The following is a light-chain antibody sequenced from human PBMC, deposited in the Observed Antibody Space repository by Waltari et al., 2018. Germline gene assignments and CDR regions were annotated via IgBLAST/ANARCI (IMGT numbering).Light chain of an antibody. CDR1: QSVSSY. Sequence: EIVLPQSPATLSLSPGERATLPYRASQSVSSYLAWYQQKPGQAPRLLIYDASNRATGIPARFSGSGSGTDFTLTISSLEPEDFAVYYCQQRSNWPIFTFGPGTKVDIK. J-gene: IGKJ3*01. CDR2: DAS. V-gene: IGKV3-11*01. CDR3: QQRSNWPIFT.